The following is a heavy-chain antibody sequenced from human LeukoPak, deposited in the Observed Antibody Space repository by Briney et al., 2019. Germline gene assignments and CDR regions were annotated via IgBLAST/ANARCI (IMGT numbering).Heavy chain of an antibody. D-gene: IGHD1-26*01. V-gene: IGHV3-66*01. CDR3: ARGIVGAFNWFDP. CDR1: GLTVSSNY. J-gene: IGHJ5*02. Sequence: GGSLRLSCAASGLTVSSNYMSWVRQAPGKGLKWVSVIYSGGSTYYADSVKGRFTISRDNSKNTLYLQMNSLRAEDTAVYYCARGIVGAFNWFDPWGQGTLVTVSS. CDR2: IYSGGST.